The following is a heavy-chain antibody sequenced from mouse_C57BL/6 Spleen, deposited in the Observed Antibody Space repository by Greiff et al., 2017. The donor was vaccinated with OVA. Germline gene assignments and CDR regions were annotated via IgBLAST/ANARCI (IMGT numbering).Heavy chain of an antibody. V-gene: IGHV1-59*01. Sequence: LQPGAELVRPGTSVKLSCKASGYTFTSYWMHWVKQRPGQGLEWIGVIDPSDSYTNYNQKFKGKATLTVDTSSSTAYMQLSSLTSEDSAVYYCARRGTGNYFDYWGQGTTLTVSS. CDR2: IDPSDSYT. D-gene: IGHD2-14*01. J-gene: IGHJ2*01. CDR1: GYTFTSYW. CDR3: ARRGTGNYFDY.